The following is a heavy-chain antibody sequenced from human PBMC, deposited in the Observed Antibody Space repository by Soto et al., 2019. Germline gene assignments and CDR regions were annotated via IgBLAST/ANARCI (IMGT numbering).Heavy chain of an antibody. CDR1: GGSISSYY. Sequence: QVQLQESGPGLVKPSETLSLTCTVSGGSISSYYWSWIRQPPGKGLEWIGYIYYSGSTNYNPSLLSRVTISVDTSKNQFSLKLSSVTAADTAVYYCASVVPAATFFDYWGQGTLVTVSS. J-gene: IGHJ4*02. D-gene: IGHD2-2*01. CDR2: IYYSGST. CDR3: ASVVPAATFFDY. V-gene: IGHV4-59*01.